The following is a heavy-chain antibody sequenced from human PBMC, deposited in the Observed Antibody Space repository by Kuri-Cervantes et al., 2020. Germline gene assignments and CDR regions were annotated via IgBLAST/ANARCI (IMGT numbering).Heavy chain of an antibody. J-gene: IGHJ6*02. CDR1: GFTFSSYA. CDR3: AKEMRYAFFYGMDV. V-gene: IGHV3-23*01. CDR2: ISGSGGST. D-gene: IGHD3-16*01. Sequence: GGLLRLSCAASGFTFSSYAMSWVRQAPGKGLEWVSAISGSGGSTYYADSVKGRFTISRDNSKNTLFLQMNSLRAEDTAVYYCAKEMRYAFFYGMDVWGQGTTVTVSS.